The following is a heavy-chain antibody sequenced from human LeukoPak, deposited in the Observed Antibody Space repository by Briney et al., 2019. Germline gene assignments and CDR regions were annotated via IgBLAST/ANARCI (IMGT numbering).Heavy chain of an antibody. V-gene: IGHV4-34*01. CDR3: ARAGYYYDSSGYYEGAYYFDY. Sequence: SETLSLTCAVYGGSFSGYYWSWIRQPPGKGLEWIGEINHSGSTNYNPSLKSRVTISVDTSKNQFSLKLSSVTAADTAVYYCARAGYYYDSSGYYEGAYYFDYWGQGTLVTVSS. CDR1: GGSFSGYY. CDR2: INHSGST. D-gene: IGHD3-22*01. J-gene: IGHJ4*02.